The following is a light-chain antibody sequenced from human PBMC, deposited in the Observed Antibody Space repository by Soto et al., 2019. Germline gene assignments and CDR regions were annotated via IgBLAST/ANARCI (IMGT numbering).Light chain of an antibody. CDR3: QQRSNWPWT. V-gene: IGKV3D-11*02. CDR1: QRVSSSY. J-gene: IGKJ1*01. CDR2: GAS. Sequence: EIMLTQSPGTLSLXXGEXATLSCAASQRVSSSYVAWYQQKPGQAPRXXIYGASTRATGIPARFSGSGAGTDFTLTISSLEPEDFAVYYCQQRSNWPWTFGQGTKVDIK.